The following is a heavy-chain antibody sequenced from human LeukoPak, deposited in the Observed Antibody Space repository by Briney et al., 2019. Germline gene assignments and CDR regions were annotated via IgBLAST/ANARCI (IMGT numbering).Heavy chain of an antibody. CDR3: AREGTQSDAFDI. D-gene: IGHD3-10*01. J-gene: IGHJ3*02. CDR1: GYTFTSYD. Sequence: ASVKVSCKASGYTFTSYDINWVRQATGQGREWMGWMNPNSGNTGYAQKFQGRVTMARNTSISTAYMELSSLRSEDTAVYYCAREGTQSDAFDIWGQGTMVTVSS. CDR2: MNPNSGNT. V-gene: IGHV1-8*01.